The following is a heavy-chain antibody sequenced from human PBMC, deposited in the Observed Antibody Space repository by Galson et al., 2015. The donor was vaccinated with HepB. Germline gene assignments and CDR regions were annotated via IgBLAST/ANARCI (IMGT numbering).Heavy chain of an antibody. Sequence: QSGAEVKKPGASVKVSCKTSGYSFTNYGIAWVRQAPGQGLEWMAWISGYNGNTNFAQRFQGRVTMTTDTSTSTAYMQLRSLTTDDTAVYYCATARYNTSPPDNWGQGTLVTVSS. CDR3: ATARYNTSPPDN. CDR1: GYSFTNYG. V-gene: IGHV1-18*01. CDR2: ISGYNGNT. D-gene: IGHD1-14*01. J-gene: IGHJ4*02.